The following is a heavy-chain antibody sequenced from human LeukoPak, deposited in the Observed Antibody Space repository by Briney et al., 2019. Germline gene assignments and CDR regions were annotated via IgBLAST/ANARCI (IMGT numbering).Heavy chain of an antibody. CDR3: AKDKGRGSFYYFDY. Sequence: PGGSLRLSCAASGFTFDDYAMHWVRQAPGKGLEWVSGISWNSGSIGYADSVKGRFTISRDNAKNSLYLQMNSLRAEDTALYYCAKDKGRGSFYYFDYWGQGTLVTVSS. J-gene: IGHJ4*02. CDR2: ISWNSGSI. CDR1: GFTFDDYA. V-gene: IGHV3-9*01. D-gene: IGHD5-12*01.